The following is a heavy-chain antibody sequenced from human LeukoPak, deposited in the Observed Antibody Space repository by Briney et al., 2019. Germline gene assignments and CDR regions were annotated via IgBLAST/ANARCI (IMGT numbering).Heavy chain of an antibody. Sequence: SETLSLTCAVYGGSFSGYYWSWIRQPPGKGLEWIVEINHSGSNNYNPSLKSRVTISVDTSKNQFSLKLSSVTAADTAVYYCASHYDSSGYYYAYWGQGTLVTVSS. D-gene: IGHD3-22*01. V-gene: IGHV4-34*01. CDR1: GGSFSGYY. CDR3: ASHYDSSGYYYAY. J-gene: IGHJ4*02. CDR2: INHSGSN.